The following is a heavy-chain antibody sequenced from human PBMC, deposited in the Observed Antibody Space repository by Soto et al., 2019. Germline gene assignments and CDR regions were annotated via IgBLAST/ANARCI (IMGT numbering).Heavy chain of an antibody. CDR1: TGSTNSFY. V-gene: IGHV4-59*01. D-gene: IGHD5-12*01. Sequence: QVQLQVSGPGLVKPSATLSLSCTVSTGSTNSFYWSWIRQPPGKGLQWLGYFFYSGSTNHNPSHKSLVTISLDMSSNQFSLRLSSVTAADTAMYYCARSRDGYNLTPIDQWGQGLLVTVSS. CDR2: FFYSGST. CDR3: ARSRDGYNLTPIDQ. J-gene: IGHJ4*02.